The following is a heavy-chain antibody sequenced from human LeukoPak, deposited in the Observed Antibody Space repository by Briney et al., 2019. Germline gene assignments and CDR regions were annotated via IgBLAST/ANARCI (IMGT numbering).Heavy chain of an antibody. J-gene: IGHJ4*02. CDR1: GFTFINAW. Sequence: GGSLRLSCAASGFTFINAWMAWVRQAPGKGLEWVGRIKAKAHGGTIEYAAPVKGRFTISRDDSKNTLYLQMNSLRAEDTAVYYCARGVRGSGSYWGQGTLVTVSS. CDR2: IKAKAHGGTI. V-gene: IGHV3-15*01. CDR3: ARGVRGSGSY. D-gene: IGHD3-10*01.